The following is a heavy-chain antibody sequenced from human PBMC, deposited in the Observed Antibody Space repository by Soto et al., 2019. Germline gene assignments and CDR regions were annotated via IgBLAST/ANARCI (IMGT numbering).Heavy chain of an antibody. CDR2: IIPIFGTA. CDR1: GGTFSSYA. Sequence: SVKVSCKASGGTFSSYAISWVRQAPGQGLEWMGGIIPIFGTANYAQKFQGRVTITADESTSTAYMELSGLRSEDTAVYYCARARYSSSSGFSGSYYYYGMDVWGQGTTVTVSS. V-gene: IGHV1-69*13. D-gene: IGHD6-6*01. J-gene: IGHJ6*02. CDR3: ARARYSSSSGFSGSYYYYGMDV.